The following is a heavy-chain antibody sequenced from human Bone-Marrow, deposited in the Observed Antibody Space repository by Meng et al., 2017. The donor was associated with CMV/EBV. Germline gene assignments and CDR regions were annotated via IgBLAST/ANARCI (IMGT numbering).Heavy chain of an antibody. CDR2: ISWNSGSI. Sequence: SLKISCAASGFTFDDYAMHWVRQAPGKGLEWVSGISWNSGSIGYADSVKGRFTISRDNAKNSLYLQMNSLRAEDTALYYCAKSTTHYGGNSYFDYWGQGKLVNVSS. J-gene: IGHJ4*02. D-gene: IGHD4-23*01. V-gene: IGHV3-9*01. CDR3: AKSTTHYGGNSYFDY. CDR1: GFTFDDYA.